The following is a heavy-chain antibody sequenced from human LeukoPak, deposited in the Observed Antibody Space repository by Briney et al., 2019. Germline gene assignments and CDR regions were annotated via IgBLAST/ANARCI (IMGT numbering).Heavy chain of an antibody. CDR3: ARDLGYCSSTSCYEGDY. D-gene: IGHD2-2*01. J-gene: IGHJ4*02. CDR1: GFTFSSYE. CDR2: ISSSGSTI. V-gene: IGHV3-48*03. Sequence: GGSLRLSCAASGFTFSSYEMNWVRQARGKGLEWVSYISSSGSTIYYADSVKGRFTISRDNAKNSLYLQMNSLRAEDTAVYYCARDLGYCSSTSCYEGDYWGQGTLVTVSS.